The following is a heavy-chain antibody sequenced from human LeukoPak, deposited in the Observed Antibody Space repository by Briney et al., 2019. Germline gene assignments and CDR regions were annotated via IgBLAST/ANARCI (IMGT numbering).Heavy chain of an antibody. Sequence: GASVKVSCKVSGYTLTELSMHWVRQAPGKGLEWMGGFDPEDGETIYAQKFQGRVTMTEDTSTDTAYMELSSLRSEDTAVYYCATQIDSSDAFDNWGQGTMVTVSS. CDR3: ATQIDSSDAFDN. V-gene: IGHV1-24*01. CDR2: FDPEDGET. J-gene: IGHJ3*02. D-gene: IGHD3-22*01. CDR1: GYTLTELS.